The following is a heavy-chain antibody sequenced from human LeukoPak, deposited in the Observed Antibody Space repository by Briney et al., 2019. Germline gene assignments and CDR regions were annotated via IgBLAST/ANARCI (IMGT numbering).Heavy chain of an antibody. J-gene: IGHJ4*02. Sequence: ASVKVSCKASGYTFTSYGISWVRQAPGQGLEWMGIMNPSGGSTSYAQKFQDRVSMTRDTSTSAVYMELSSLRSEDTAVYYCARGISITMVRGVIDYWGQGTLVTVS. V-gene: IGHV1-46*01. D-gene: IGHD3-10*01. CDR3: ARGISITMVRGVIDY. CDR2: MNPSGGST. CDR1: GYTFTSYG.